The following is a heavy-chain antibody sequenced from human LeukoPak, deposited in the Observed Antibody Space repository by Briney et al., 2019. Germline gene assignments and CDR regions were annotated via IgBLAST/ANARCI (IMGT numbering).Heavy chain of an antibody. D-gene: IGHD1-26*01. CDR2: IYYSGST. J-gene: IGHJ4*02. V-gene: IGHV4-59*01. CDR1: GDFMSNYY. Sequence: SETLSLTCTVSGDFMSNYYWGWIRQPPGKGLEWIGYIYYSGSTSYNPSLTGRVTISVDTSNNQFSLMLSSVTAADTAVYYCARDKRGSYADYWGQGTLVTVSS. CDR3: ARDKRGSYADY.